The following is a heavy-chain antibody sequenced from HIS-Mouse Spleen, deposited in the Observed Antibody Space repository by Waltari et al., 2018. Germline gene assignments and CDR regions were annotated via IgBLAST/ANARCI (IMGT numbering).Heavy chain of an antibody. CDR3: ARFIAVAGTGWFDP. D-gene: IGHD6-19*01. CDR1: GFTCSSYA. V-gene: IGHV3-64*01. J-gene: IGHJ5*02. Sequence: EVQLVESGGGLVQPGGSLRLSCAASGFTCSSYAMHWVRQAPGKGLEYVSAISSNGGSTYYANSVKGRFTISRDNSKNTLYLQMGSLRAEDMAVYYCARFIAVAGTGWFDPWGQGTLVTVSS. CDR2: ISSNGGST.